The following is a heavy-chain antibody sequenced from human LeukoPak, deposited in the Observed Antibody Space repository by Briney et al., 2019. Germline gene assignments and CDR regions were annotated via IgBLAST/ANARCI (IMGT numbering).Heavy chain of an antibody. CDR3: ARIMGGYYGSGSYYPPPSFDY. V-gene: IGHV3-21*01. CDR1: GFTFRSYS. CDR2: ISSSSSYI. Sequence: GGSLRLSCAASGFTFRSYSMSWVRQAPGKGLEWVSSISSSSSYIYYADSVKGRFTISRDNAKNSLYLQMNSLRAEDTAVYYCARIMGGYYGSGSYYPPPSFDYWGQGTLVTVSS. J-gene: IGHJ4*02. D-gene: IGHD3-10*01.